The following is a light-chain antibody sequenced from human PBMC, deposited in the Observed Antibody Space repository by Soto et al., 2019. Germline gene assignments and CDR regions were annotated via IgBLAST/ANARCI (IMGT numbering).Light chain of an antibody. J-gene: IGKJ5*01. V-gene: IGKV1-39*01. CDR1: KKFRPY. CDR2: AAS. CDR3: QQTSSYPIT. Sequence: DIQMTQSPSSLSQSLGDRVPIPCRASKKFRPYLNWYRVKVGTAPQSLIYAASTLHSGLSSRFSGSGSATDFTLSISSLQPEDFAVYYCQQTSSYPITFGQGTRLEIK.